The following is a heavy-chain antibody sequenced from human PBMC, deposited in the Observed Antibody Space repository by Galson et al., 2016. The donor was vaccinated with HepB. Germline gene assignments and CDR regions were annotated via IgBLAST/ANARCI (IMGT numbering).Heavy chain of an antibody. J-gene: IGHJ6*02. CDR3: ATLPTYHHYDRMDV. CDR1: GGSISNNNW. V-gene: IGHV4-4*02. D-gene: IGHD3-22*01. Sequence: TLSLTCAVSGGSISNNNWWSWVRQPPGKGLEWIGEIYHTGYTNYDPSLKSRVTISVDKSKNQFSLKLSSVTAADTAVYYCATLPTYHHYDRMDVWGQGTTVTVSS. CDR2: IYHTGYT.